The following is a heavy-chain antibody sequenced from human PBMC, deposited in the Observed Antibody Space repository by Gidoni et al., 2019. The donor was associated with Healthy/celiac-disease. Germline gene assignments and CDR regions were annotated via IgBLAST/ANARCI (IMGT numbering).Heavy chain of an antibody. J-gene: IGHJ4*02. CDR3: TTSRYYDSSGYYSYFDY. D-gene: IGHD3-22*01. Sequence: EVQLVESGGGLVQPGGSLRLSCAASGFTFMNAWMRWVRQAPGKGLEWVGRIKRKTDGGTTDYAAPVKGRFTISRDDSKNTLYLQMNSLKTEDTAVYYCTTSRYYDSSGYYSYFDYWGQGTLVTVSS. V-gene: IGHV3-15*01. CDR2: IKRKTDGGTT. CDR1: GFTFMNAW.